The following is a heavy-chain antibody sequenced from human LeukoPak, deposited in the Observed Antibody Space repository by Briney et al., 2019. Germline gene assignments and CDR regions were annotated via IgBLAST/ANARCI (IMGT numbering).Heavy chain of an antibody. CDR1: GYSISSGYY. J-gene: IGHJ3*02. D-gene: IGHD4-23*01. Sequence: SETLSLTCAVSGYSISSGYYWGWIRQPPGKGLEWIGSIYHSGSTYYNPSLKSRVTISVDTSKNQFSLKLSSVTAADTAVYYCARDDYGGNSDDAFDIWGQGTMVTVSS. V-gene: IGHV4-38-2*02. CDR3: ARDDYGGNSDDAFDI. CDR2: IYHSGST.